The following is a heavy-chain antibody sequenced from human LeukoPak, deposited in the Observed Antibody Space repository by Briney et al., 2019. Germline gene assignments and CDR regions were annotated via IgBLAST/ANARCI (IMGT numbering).Heavy chain of an antibody. CDR1: GYTFTSYG. D-gene: IGHD2-2*01. CDR3: ARSGYCSSTSCSRWDYYYYGMDV. Sequence: ASVKVSCKASGYTFTSYGIGWVRQAPGQGLEWMGWISAYNGNTNYAQKLQGRVTMTTDTSTSTAYMELRSLRSDDTAVYYCARSGYCSSTSCSRWDYYYYGMDVWGQGTTVTVSS. V-gene: IGHV1-18*01. J-gene: IGHJ6*02. CDR2: ISAYNGNT.